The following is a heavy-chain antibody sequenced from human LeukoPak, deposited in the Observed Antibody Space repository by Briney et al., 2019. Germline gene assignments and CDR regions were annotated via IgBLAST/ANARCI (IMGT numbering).Heavy chain of an antibody. CDR2: IKSKSDGETT. V-gene: IGHV3-15*01. Sequence: GGSLRLSCAASGLTFNAAWMSWVRQAPGKGVEWVGRIKSKSDGETTDYAAPGKGSFTISSDDSQNTLFLQIVSLKTEDTAVYYCVTDRHNWHYYFDYWGQGTSVTVSS. J-gene: IGHJ4*02. CDR3: VTDRHNWHYYFDY. CDR1: GLTFNAAW. D-gene: IGHD1-7*01.